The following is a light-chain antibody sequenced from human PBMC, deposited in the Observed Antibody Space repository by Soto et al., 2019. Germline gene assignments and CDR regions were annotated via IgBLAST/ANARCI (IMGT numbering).Light chain of an antibody. V-gene: IGKV1-5*03. CDR3: QQYDRYPVT. CDR1: QSVSTW. Sequence: DSQMTQSPSTLAASVGDRVTITCRASQSVSTWLAWYRQKPGKPPKLLIYKASILQSGVSSRFSGSGSGTDFTLTISGLQPDDFATYYCQQYDRYPVTFGGGTKVEVK. J-gene: IGKJ4*01. CDR2: KAS.